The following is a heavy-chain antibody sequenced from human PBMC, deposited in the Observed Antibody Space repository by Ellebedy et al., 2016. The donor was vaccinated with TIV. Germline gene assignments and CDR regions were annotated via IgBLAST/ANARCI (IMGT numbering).Heavy chain of an antibody. Sequence: SETLSLTCAVYGGSFSSYYWGWIRQPPGKGLEWIGSIYYSGSTYYNPSLKSRVTISVDTSKNQFSLKLSSVTAADTAVYYCARGTGDILTGYYNSWGQGTLVTVSS. CDR3: ARGTGDILTGYYNS. D-gene: IGHD3-9*01. V-gene: IGHV4-39*01. CDR1: GGSFSSYY. J-gene: IGHJ4*02. CDR2: IYYSGST.